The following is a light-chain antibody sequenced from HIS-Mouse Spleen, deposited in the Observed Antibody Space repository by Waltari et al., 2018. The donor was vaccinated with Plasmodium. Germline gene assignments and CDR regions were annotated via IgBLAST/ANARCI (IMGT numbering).Light chain of an antibody. CDR1: ALPTKY. J-gene: IGLJ3*02. V-gene: IGLV3-10*01. CDR3: YSTDSSGNHRV. Sequence: SYELTQPPSVSVSPGQTARITCSGDALPTKYAYWYQQKSGQAPVLVIDEDSKRPSGIPERFAGSSSGTIATLTISGAQVEDEADYYCYSTDSSGNHRVFGGGTKLTVL. CDR2: EDS.